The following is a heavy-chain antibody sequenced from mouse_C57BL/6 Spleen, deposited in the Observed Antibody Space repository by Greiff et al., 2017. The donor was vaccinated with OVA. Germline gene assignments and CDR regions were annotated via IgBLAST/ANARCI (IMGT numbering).Heavy chain of an antibody. CDR1: GYAFSSSW. J-gene: IGHJ2*01. Sequence: VQLQESGPELVKPGASVKISCKASGYAFSSSWVNWVKQRPGKGLEWIGRIYPGDGDTNYNGKFKGKATLTADKSSSTAYMQLSSLTSEDSAVYFCARGWGLDYWGQGTTLTVSS. V-gene: IGHV1-82*01. CDR2: IYPGDGDT. D-gene: IGHD3-3*01. CDR3: ARGWGLDY.